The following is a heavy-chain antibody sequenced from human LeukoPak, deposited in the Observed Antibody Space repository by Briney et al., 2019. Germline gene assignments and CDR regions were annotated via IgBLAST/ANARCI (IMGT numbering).Heavy chain of an antibody. CDR3: ARDEELRYFDWLLFSHAFDI. V-gene: IGHV4-34*01. J-gene: IGHJ3*02. Sequence: PSETLSLTCAVYGGSFSGYYWSWIRQPPGKGLEWIGEINHSGSTNYNPSLKSRVTISVDTSKNQFSLKLSSVTAADTAVYYCARDEELRYFDWLLFSHAFDIWGQGTMVTVSS. CDR2: INHSGST. D-gene: IGHD3-9*01. CDR1: GGSFSGYY.